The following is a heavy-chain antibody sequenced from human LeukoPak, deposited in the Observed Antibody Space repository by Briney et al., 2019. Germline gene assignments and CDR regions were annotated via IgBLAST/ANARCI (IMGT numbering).Heavy chain of an antibody. Sequence: PSETLSLTCTVSGGSISSSSYYWGRIRQPPGKGLDWFGNVYYSGSTYYNPSLKSRVTISVDTSQNQFSLNPGAVTAADTAVYLGAREDYYDSSGYYLDCWGQGTLVTVSS. V-gene: IGHV4-39*02. CDR3: AREDYYDSSGYYLDC. CDR1: GGSISSSSYY. D-gene: IGHD3-22*01. J-gene: IGHJ4*02. CDR2: VYYSGST.